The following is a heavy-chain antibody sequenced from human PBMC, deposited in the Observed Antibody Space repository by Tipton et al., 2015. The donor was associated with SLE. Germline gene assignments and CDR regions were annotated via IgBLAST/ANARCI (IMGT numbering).Heavy chain of an antibody. CDR3: ARGGGDDYGVYNWFDP. J-gene: IGHJ5*02. D-gene: IGHD4-17*01. CDR1: GYSISSGYY. V-gene: IGHV4-38-2*01. Sequence: TLSLTCAVSGYSISSGYYWGWIRQPPGKGLEWIGSIYHSGSTYYNPSLKSRVTISVDTSKNQFSLKLSSVTAADTAVYYCARGGGDDYGVYNWFDPWGQGTLVTVSS. CDR2: IYHSGST.